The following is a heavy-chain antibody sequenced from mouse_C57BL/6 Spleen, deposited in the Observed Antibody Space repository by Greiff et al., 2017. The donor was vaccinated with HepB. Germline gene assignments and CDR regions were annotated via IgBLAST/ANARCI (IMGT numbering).Heavy chain of an antibody. CDR1: GYTFTSYT. J-gene: IGHJ4*01. CDR3: ARGGLLDYAMDY. V-gene: IGHV1-4*01. Sequence: QVQLKQSGAELARPGASVKMSCKASGYTFTSYTMHWVKQRPGQGLEWIGYINPSSGYTNYNQKFKDKATLTAGTSSSTAYMQLSSLTSEDSAVDYCARGGLLDYAMDYWGQGTSVTVSS. D-gene: IGHD2-3*01. CDR2: INPSSGYT.